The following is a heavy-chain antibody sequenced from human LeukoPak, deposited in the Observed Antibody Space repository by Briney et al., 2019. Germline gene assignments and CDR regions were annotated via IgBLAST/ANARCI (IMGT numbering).Heavy chain of an antibody. CDR1: GYTFTSHG. Sequence: ASVKVSCKASGYTFTSHGISWVRQAPGQGLEWMGWISAYNGNTNYAQKLQGRVTMTTDTSTSTAYMELRSLRSDDTAVYYCARDRGTGTTSESDPWGQGTLVTVSS. CDR2: ISAYNGNT. J-gene: IGHJ5*02. CDR3: ARDRGTGTTSESDP. D-gene: IGHD1-7*01. V-gene: IGHV1-18*01.